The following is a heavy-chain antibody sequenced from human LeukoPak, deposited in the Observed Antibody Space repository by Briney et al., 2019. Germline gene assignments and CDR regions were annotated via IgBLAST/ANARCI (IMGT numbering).Heavy chain of an antibody. Sequence: GGSLRLSCVASGFTFAAYPMHWVRQVPGKGPEWVSLIRGNGAGTFYTDSVKGRFTISRDNSKNTLYLQMNSLTTDDTALYYCARDLGGSGSAWAANLFDPWGQGTLVTVSS. CDR3: ARDLGGSGSAWAANLFDP. CDR1: GFTFAAYP. J-gene: IGHJ5*02. D-gene: IGHD3-10*01. V-gene: IGHV3-43*02. CDR2: IRGNGAGT.